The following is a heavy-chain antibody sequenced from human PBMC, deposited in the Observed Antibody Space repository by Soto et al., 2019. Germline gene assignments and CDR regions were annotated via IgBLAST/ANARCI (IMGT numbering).Heavy chain of an antibody. CDR1: GGSISSYY. Sequence: QVDLQESGPGLVKPSETLSLTCTVSGGSISSYYWSWIRQPPGKGLEWIGYIYYSGNTNYNSSLKSRVTISVDTSNNQFSLKLSSVTAADTAVYYCARLGWSHHMDVWGKGTTVTVSS. CDR3: ARLGWSHHMDV. D-gene: IGHD6-19*01. J-gene: IGHJ6*03. CDR2: IYYSGNT. V-gene: IGHV4-59*08.